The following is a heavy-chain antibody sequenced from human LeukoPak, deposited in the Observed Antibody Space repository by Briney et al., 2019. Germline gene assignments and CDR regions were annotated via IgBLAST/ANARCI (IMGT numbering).Heavy chain of an antibody. Sequence: ASVKVSCKASGYTFTSYDINWVRQATGQGLEWMGWMNPNSGNTGYTQKFQGRVTMTRNTSISTAYMELSSLRSEDTAVYYCARATALYYYDSSGYSLGMDVWGQGTTVTVSS. CDR3: ARATALYYYDSSGYSLGMDV. CDR1: GYTFTSYD. CDR2: MNPNSGNT. D-gene: IGHD3-22*01. V-gene: IGHV1-8*01. J-gene: IGHJ6*02.